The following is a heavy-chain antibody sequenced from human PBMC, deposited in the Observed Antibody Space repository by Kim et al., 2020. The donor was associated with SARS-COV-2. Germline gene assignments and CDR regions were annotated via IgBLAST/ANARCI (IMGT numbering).Heavy chain of an antibody. V-gene: IGHV1-24*01. CDR1: GYSLSELS. J-gene: IGHJ2*01. CDR2: FDPEEDVT. Sequence: ASVKVSCKVSGYSLSELSVHWVRQAPGKGLEWMGSFDPEEDVTTYAQKFQGRFTMTADEPAATVSMGLSSLTSADTAVYYCATGERGVMDGFD. D-gene: IGHD3-16*01. CDR3: ATGERGVMDGFD.